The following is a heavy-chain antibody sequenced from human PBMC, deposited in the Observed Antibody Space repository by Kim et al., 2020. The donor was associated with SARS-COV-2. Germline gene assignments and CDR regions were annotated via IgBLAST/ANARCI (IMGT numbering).Heavy chain of an antibody. J-gene: IGHJ6*02. D-gene: IGHD5-12*01. CDR1: DFTFDTYG. V-gene: IGHV3-7*03. CDR3: ARWEEVAPHYCYLYAMDV. CDR2: IKSDAYET. Sequence: GGSLRLSCAASDFTFDTYGISWVRQAPGKGLEWVAIIKSDAYETYYVDSVKGRFTVSRDNAKNLVFLQMNSLRAEDTAVYYCARWEEVAPHYCYLYAMDVWGQGPTVTVSS.